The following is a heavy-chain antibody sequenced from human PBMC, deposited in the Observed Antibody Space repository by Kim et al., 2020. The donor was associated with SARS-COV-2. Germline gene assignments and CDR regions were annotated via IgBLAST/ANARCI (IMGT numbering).Heavy chain of an antibody. J-gene: IGHJ5*02. D-gene: IGHD3-22*01. CDR2: IYHSGST. Sequence: SETLSLTCAVSGGSISSGGYSWSWIRQPPGKGLEWIGYIYHSGSTYYNPSLKSRVTISVDRSKNQFSLKLSSVTAADTAVYYCARGPSGYYDSSGYSPWGQGILVTVSS. V-gene: IGHV4-30-2*01. CDR3: ARGPSGYYDSSGYSP. CDR1: GGSISSGGYS.